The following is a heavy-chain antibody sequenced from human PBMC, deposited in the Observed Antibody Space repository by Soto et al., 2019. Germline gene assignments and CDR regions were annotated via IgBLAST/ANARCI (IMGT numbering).Heavy chain of an antibody. V-gene: IGHV3-66*01. CDR1: GFTVSSNY. D-gene: IGHD2-15*01. Sequence: GGSLRLSCAASGFTVSSNYMSWVRQAPGKGLEWVSVIYSGGSTYYADSVKGRFTISRDNSKNTLYLQMNSLGAEDTAVYYCARDFVGYCSGGSCYRHLDYWGQGTLVTVSS. CDR2: IYSGGST. CDR3: ARDFVGYCSGGSCYRHLDY. J-gene: IGHJ4*02.